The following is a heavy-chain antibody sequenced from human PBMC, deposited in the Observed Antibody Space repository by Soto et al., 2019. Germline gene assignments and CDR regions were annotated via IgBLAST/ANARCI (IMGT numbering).Heavy chain of an antibody. CDR3: AREGTYDSSVYYLPTYRSYGMDV. D-gene: IGHD3-22*01. V-gene: IGHV4-59*01. CDR1: GGSISSYY. CDR2: IYYSGST. Sequence: PSETLSLTCTVSGGSISSYYWSWIRQPPGKGLEWIGYIYYSGSTNYNPSLKSRVTISVDTSKNQFSLKLSSVTAADTAVYYCAREGTYDSSVYYLPTYRSYGMDVWGQATTVTVSS. J-gene: IGHJ6*02.